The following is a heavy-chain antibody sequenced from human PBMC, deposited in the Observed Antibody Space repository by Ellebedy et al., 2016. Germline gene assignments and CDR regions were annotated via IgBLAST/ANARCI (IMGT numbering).Heavy chain of an antibody. V-gene: IGHV3-23*01. CDR3: AKGGIAVLYYYYGMDV. J-gene: IGHJ6*02. Sequence: GESLKISXAASGFTFSSYAMSWVRQAPGKGLEWVSGISGSDGSTYYADSVKGRFTISRDNSKNTLYLQMNSLRAEDTAVYYCAKGGIAVLYYYYGMDVWGQGTTVTVSS. CDR2: ISGSDGST. CDR1: GFTFSSYA. D-gene: IGHD6-19*01.